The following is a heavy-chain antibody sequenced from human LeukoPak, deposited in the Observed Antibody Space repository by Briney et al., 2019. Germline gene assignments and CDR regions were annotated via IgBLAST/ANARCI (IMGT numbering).Heavy chain of an antibody. Sequence: ASVKVSCKASGYTFTKYAMNWLRQAPGQRPEWMGWISTGTGNPTYAQGFTGRFVFSLDTSVSTAYLEITSLKAEDTAVYYCTRDFYNSGSSLLDYWGQGTLVTVSS. CDR2: ISTGTGNP. V-gene: IGHV7-4-1*02. CDR3: TRDFYNSGSSLLDY. CDR1: GYTFTKYA. D-gene: IGHD3-10*01. J-gene: IGHJ4*02.